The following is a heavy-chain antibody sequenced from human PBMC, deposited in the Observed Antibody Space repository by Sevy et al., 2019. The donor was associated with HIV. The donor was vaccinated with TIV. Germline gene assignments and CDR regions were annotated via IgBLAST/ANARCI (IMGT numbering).Heavy chain of an antibody. CDR2: IWSDGAYQ. CDR1: GFTFSNYA. J-gene: IGHJ4*02. Sequence: GGSLRLSCAAAGFTFSNYAMHWVRQAPGKGLEWVAIIWSDGAYQYHGDSVKGRFTISRDNSKNTLYLQINNVRVEDMAVYYCARGGYYYDNAAYYAFDSWGQGTLVTVSS. V-gene: IGHV3-33*01. CDR3: ARGGYYYDNAAYYAFDS. D-gene: IGHD3-22*01.